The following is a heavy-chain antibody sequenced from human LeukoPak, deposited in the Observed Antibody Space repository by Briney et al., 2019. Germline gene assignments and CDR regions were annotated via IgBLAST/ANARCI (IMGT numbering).Heavy chain of an antibody. CDR1: GVSISNYY. J-gene: IGHJ4*02. Sequence: SETLSLACTVSGVSISNYYWSWIRQPPGKGLEWIGYIYYSGSTYYNPSLKSRVTISVDTSKNQFSLKLSSVTAADTAVYYCARYSSSSGGYYFDYWGQGTLVTVSS. CDR2: IYYSGST. D-gene: IGHD6-6*01. CDR3: ARYSSSSGGYYFDY. V-gene: IGHV4-30-4*08.